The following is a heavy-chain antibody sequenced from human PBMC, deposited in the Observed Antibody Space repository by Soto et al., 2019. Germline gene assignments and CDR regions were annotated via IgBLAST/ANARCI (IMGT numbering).Heavy chain of an antibody. J-gene: IGHJ5*02. CDR1: GFTFSSYW. CDR2: IKQDGSEK. Sequence: EVQLVESGGGLVQPGGSLRLSCAASGFTFSSYWMSWVRQAPGKGLEWVANIKQDGSEKYYVDSVKGRFTISRDNAKNSLYLQMNSLRAEDTAVYYCARGNVVVVPAAMRVYWFDPWGQGTLVTVSS. CDR3: ARGNVVVVPAAMRVYWFDP. D-gene: IGHD2-2*01. V-gene: IGHV3-7*04.